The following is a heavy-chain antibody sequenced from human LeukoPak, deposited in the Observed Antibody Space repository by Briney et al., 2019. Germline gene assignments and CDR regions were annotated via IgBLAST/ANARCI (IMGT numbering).Heavy chain of an antibody. CDR1: GFTFSSYS. Sequence: GGSLRLSCAASGFTFSSYSMNWVRQAPGKGLEWVSCISSSSSTIYYADSVKGRFTISRDNAKNSLYLQMNSLRAEDTAVYYCARVVGYYYDSSGYSPLDYWGQGTLVTVSS. D-gene: IGHD3-22*01. J-gene: IGHJ4*02. V-gene: IGHV3-48*01. CDR2: ISSSSSTI. CDR3: ARVVGYYYDSSGYSPLDY.